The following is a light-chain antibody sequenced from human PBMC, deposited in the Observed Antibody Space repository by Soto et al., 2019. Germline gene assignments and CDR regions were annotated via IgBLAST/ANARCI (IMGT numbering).Light chain of an antibody. V-gene: IGLV1-40*01. J-gene: IGLJ2*01. CDR3: QSYDRSLSASVV. CDR1: SSTIGPGYD. CDR2: GDS. Sequence: QAVVTQPPSVSGAPGQRVIISCTGSSSTIGPGYDVHWYQQLPGTAPKLLIYGDSNRPSGVPDRFSGSKSGTSASLAITGLQAEDEADYYCQSYDRSLSASVVFGGGTKLTVL.